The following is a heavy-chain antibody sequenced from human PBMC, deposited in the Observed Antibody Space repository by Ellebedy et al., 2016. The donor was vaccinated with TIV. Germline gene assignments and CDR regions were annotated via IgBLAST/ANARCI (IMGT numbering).Heavy chain of an antibody. CDR2: MRQDGSEE. D-gene: IGHD4-17*01. J-gene: IGHJ6*02. CDR3: ARDGAYGDYSPGQYGLDV. V-gene: IGHV3-7*03. CDR1: GFSFRSYW. Sequence: GESLKISCAASGFSFRSYWMSWVRQAPGKGLEWVANMRQDGSEEYYVDSVKGRFTISRDNAKNSLYLLMNSLRVEDTAVYYCARDGAYGDYSPGQYGLDVWGQGTTVTVS.